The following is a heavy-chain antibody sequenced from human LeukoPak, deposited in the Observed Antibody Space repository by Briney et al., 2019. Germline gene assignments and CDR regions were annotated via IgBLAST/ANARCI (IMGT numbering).Heavy chain of an antibody. V-gene: IGHV1-18*01. Sequence: ASVKVSCKASGYTFTSYGISWVRQAPGQGLEWMGWISAYNGNTNYAQKLQGRVTMTTDTSTSTAYMELRSLRSDDTAVYYCARVKHSCGSYGALPYWGQGTLVTVSS. CDR1: GYTFTSYG. J-gene: IGHJ4*02. D-gene: IGHD6-19*01. CDR3: ARVKHSCGSYGALPY. CDR2: ISAYNGNT.